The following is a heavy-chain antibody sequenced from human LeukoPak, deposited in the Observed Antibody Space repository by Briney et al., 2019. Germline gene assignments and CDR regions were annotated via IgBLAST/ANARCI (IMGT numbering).Heavy chain of an antibody. CDR1: GGSISRCY. CDR2: IYTSRST. CDR3: ARENRGSYREFDS. D-gene: IGHD1-26*01. V-gene: IGHV4-4*07. J-gene: IGHJ4*02. Sequence: SETLSLTCTGSGGSISRCYWSWIRQPAGRGRDGIGRIYTSRSTNYNASLKSRVSMSVDTSKNQFSLQLSSVTAADTAVFYCARENRGSYREFDSWGQGTLVTVSS.